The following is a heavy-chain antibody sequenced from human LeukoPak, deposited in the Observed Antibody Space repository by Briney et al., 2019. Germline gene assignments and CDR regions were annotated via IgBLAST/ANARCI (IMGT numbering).Heavy chain of an antibody. CDR2: IYTSGST. Sequence: SETLSLTCTVSGGSISSGSYYWSWIRQPAGKGLEWIGRIYTSGSTNYNPSLKSRVTMSVDTSKNQFSLKLSSVTAADTAVYYCARGRSVRGVFWFDPWGQGTLVTVSS. V-gene: IGHV4-61*02. CDR3: ARGRSVRGVFWFDP. CDR1: GGSISSGSYY. J-gene: IGHJ5*02. D-gene: IGHD3-10*01.